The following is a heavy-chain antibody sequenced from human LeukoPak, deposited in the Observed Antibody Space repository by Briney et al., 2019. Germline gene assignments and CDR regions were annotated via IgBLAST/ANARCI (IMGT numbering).Heavy chain of an antibody. CDR2: SRIKSDGGTS. D-gene: IGHD1-26*01. CDR3: ATDVTRPSGSYRSLGY. V-gene: IGHV3-15*01. CDR1: GFTFSNGC. J-gene: IGHJ4*02. Sequence: AESLRLSCAVTGFTFSNGCMNWVCHAPPKGLELEGLSRIKSDGGTSYYAAPVQGGFTIVGAASKDTPHLQMNSLTTDATAVYYCATDVTRPSGSYRSLGYWGQGTLVTVSS.